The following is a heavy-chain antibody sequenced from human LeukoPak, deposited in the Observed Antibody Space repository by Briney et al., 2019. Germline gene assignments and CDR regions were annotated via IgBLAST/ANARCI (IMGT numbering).Heavy chain of an antibody. D-gene: IGHD3-9*01. J-gene: IGHJ4*02. CDR2: ISGSGGST. CDR3: ARTYYDILTGYNPYFDY. Sequence: GSLRLSCAASGFTFSSYGMSWVRQAPGKGLEWVSAISGSGGSTYYADSVKGRFTISRDNAKNFLYLQMNSLRAEDTAVYYCARTYYDILTGYNPYFDYWGQGILVTVSS. V-gene: IGHV3-23*01. CDR1: GFTFSSYG.